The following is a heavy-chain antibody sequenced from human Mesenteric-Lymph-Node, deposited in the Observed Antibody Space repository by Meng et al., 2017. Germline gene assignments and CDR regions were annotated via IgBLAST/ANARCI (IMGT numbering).Heavy chain of an antibody. CDR3: AKGVHYYDSRGRNRDCDY. CDR1: GFTFRRFA. D-gene: IGHD3-22*01. V-gene: IGHV3-23*01. CDR2: SSGSGGRT. J-gene: IGHJ4*02. Sequence: GESLKISCAASGFTFRRFAMSWVRQAPGKGLGLGSASSGSGGRTYYADSVKGRFTISRDNSKNTLYLQMNSLRAEETAVYYCAKGVHYYDSRGRNRDCDYWGQGTLVTVSS.